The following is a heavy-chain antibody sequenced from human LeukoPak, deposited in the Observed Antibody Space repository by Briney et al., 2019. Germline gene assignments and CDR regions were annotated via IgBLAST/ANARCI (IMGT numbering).Heavy chain of an antibody. J-gene: IGHJ4*02. CDR1: GGSFSGYY. V-gene: IGHV4-34*01. Sequence: SETLSLTCAVYGGSFSGYYWSWIRQPPGKGLEWIGEINHSGSTNYNPSLKSRVTISVDTSKNQFSLKLSSVTAADTAVYYCASYVLLWFGELSPPGNWGQGTLVTVSS. D-gene: IGHD3-10*01. CDR2: INHSGST. CDR3: ASYVLLWFGELSPPGN.